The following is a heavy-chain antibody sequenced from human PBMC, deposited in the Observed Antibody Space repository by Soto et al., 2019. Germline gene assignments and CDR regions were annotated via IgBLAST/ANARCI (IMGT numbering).Heavy chain of an antibody. J-gene: IGHJ6*02. CDR2: INPNSGGT. CDR1: GYTFTGYY. V-gene: IGHV1-2*02. CDR3: ASPVGDNSNDVGYYGMDV. Sequence: GASVKVSCKASGYTFTGYYMHWVRQAPGQGLEWMGWINPNSGGTNYAQKFQGRVTMTRDTSISTAYMELSRLRSDDTAVYYCASPVGDNSNDVGYYGMDVWGQGTTVTVSS. D-gene: IGHD1-1*01.